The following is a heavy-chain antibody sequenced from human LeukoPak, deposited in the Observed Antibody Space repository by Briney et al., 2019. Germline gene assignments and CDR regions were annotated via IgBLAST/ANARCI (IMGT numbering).Heavy chain of an antibody. CDR2: IYHSGSI. Sequence: SETLSLTCAVSGGSISSGGYSWSWIRQPPGKGLEWIGYIYHSGSIYYNPSLKSRVTISVDRSKNQFSLKLSSVTAADTAVYYCAAARYLDYDYWGQGTLVTVSS. CDR3: AAARYLDYDY. D-gene: IGHD2/OR15-2a*01. V-gene: IGHV4-30-2*01. J-gene: IGHJ4*02. CDR1: GGSISSGGYS.